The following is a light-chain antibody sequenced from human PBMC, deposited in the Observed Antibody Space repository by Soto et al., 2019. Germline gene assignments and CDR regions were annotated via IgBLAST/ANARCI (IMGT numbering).Light chain of an antibody. CDR2: GAS. CDR1: QSIRSL. Sequence: EVVMTQSPATLSVSPGERATLSCRAAQSIRSLLAWYQHKPGQAPRLLIYGASTRATAIPARFTGSGSGTELTLTISSLQSEDFAVYYGQQYNNWPITFGPGTRLEIK. V-gene: IGKV3-15*01. J-gene: IGKJ5*01. CDR3: QQYNNWPIT.